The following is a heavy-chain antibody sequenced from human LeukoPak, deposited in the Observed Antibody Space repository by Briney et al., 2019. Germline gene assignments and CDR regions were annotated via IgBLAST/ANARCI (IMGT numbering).Heavy chain of an antibody. J-gene: IGHJ4*02. Sequence: GASLRLSCAASGFTFSSYAMSWVRQAPGKGLEWVSAISGSGGSTYYADSVKGRFTISRDNSKNTLYLQMNSLRAEDTAVYYCAKDLGDYVFGYWGQGTLVTVSS. V-gene: IGHV3-23*01. CDR2: ISGSGGST. CDR1: GFTFSSYA. CDR3: AKDLGDYVFGY. D-gene: IGHD4-17*01.